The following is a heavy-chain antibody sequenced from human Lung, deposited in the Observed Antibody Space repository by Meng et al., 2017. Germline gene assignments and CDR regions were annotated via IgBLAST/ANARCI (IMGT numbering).Heavy chain of an antibody. CDR3: TNDRLNH. D-gene: IGHD1-1*01. CDR1: GFTFSSHW. CDR2: INQDGNST. V-gene: IGHV3-74*01. Sequence: EVQLGASGVCLLQTGASLRRSCAASGFTFSSHWMHWVRQVPGKGLLWISHINQDGNSTTYADSVMGGFTMCRDNGKNTVYLQMNSLRAADTSLYYCTNDRLNHWGQGALVTVSS. J-gene: IGHJ1*01.